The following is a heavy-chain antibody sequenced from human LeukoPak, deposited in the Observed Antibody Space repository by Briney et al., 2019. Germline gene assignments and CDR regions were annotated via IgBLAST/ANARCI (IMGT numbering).Heavy chain of an antibody. CDR1: GFSFTTYS. Sequence: GRSLRLSCAASGFSFTTYSINWVRQAPGKGLEWVSYISSTATTIYYADSVKGRFTISRDNAINSVYLQMNSLRVEDTAVYYCARDRVGGRYYYGMDVWGQGTTVTVSS. V-gene: IGHV3-48*04. D-gene: IGHD3-16*01. CDR2: ISSTATTI. J-gene: IGHJ6*02. CDR3: ARDRVGGRYYYGMDV.